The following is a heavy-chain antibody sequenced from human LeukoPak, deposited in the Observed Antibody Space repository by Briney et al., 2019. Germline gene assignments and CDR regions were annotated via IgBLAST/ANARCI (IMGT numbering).Heavy chain of an antibody. V-gene: IGHV3-23*01. CDR1: GFTFSDYY. Sequence: GGSLRLSCAASGFTFSDYYMNWVRQAPGKGLEWVSSISDSGGSTYYADSVKGRFTFSRDNSKNTLYLQMNSLRAEDTAVYYCAKDPGVYGSGSYPTYFDYWGQGTLVTVSS. D-gene: IGHD3-10*01. J-gene: IGHJ4*02. CDR2: ISDSGGST. CDR3: AKDPGVYGSGSYPTYFDY.